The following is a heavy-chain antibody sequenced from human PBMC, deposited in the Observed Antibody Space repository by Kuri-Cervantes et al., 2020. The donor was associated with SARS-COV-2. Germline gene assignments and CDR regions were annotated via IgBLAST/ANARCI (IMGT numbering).Heavy chain of an antibody. D-gene: IGHD3-22*01. Sequence: GESLKISCAASGFTFSGSAMHWVRQASGKGLEWVGRIRSKANSYATAYAASVKGRFTISREDSKNTAYLQMNSLKTEDTAVYYCTSQGPGDSSGYSFPGFDYWGQGTLVTVSS. CDR1: GFTFSGSA. J-gene: IGHJ4*02. CDR2: IRSKANSYAT. CDR3: TSQGPGDSSGYSFPGFDY. V-gene: IGHV3-73*01.